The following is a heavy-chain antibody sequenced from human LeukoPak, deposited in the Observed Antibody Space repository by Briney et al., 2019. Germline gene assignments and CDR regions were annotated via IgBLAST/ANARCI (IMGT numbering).Heavy chain of an antibody. CDR3: AKDRSAVAATSAFDS. Sequence: GGSLRLSCAASGFTLSSYAVSWVRQAPGKGLEWVSLISGSGVTTYYADSVKGRFSISRDNSKNTLFLQMNSLRAEDTAIYYCAKDRSAVAATSAFDSWGHGTMVTVSS. V-gene: IGHV3-23*01. CDR1: GFTLSSYA. D-gene: IGHD2-15*01. CDR2: ISGSGVTT. J-gene: IGHJ3*02.